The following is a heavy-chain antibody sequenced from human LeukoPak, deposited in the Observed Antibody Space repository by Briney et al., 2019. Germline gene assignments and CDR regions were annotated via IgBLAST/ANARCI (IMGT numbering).Heavy chain of an antibody. CDR2: ISGSGGST. V-gene: IGHV3-23*01. CDR3: AKDSGWYQGLDY. CDR1: GFTPSSYA. Sequence: GGSLRLSCAASGFTPSSYAMSWVRQAPGKGLEWVSAISGSGGSTYYADSVKGRFTISRDNSKNTLYLQMNSLRAEDTAVYYCAKDSGWYQGLDYWGQGTLVTVSS. J-gene: IGHJ4*02. D-gene: IGHD6-19*01.